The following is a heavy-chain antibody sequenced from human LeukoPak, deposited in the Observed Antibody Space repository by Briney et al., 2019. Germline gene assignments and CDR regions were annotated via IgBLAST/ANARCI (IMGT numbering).Heavy chain of an antibody. CDR1: GFTFSSYG. D-gene: IGHD2-15*01. Sequence: GRSLRLSCAASGFTFSSYGMHWVRQAPGKGLEWEAVIWYDGSNKYYADSVKGRFTISRDNSKNTLYLQMNSLRAEDTAVYYCARRYCSGGSCYSFRGDWFDPWGQGTLVTVSS. V-gene: IGHV3-33*01. CDR2: IWYDGSNK. CDR3: ARRYCSGGSCYSFRGDWFDP. J-gene: IGHJ5*02.